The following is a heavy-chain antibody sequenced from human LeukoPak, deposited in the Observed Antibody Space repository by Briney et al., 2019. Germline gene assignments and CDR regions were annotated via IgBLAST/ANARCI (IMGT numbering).Heavy chain of an antibody. Sequence: ASVKVSCKASGYTFTSYGISWVRQAPGQGLEWMGCISAYNGNTNYAQKLQGRVTMTTDTSTSTAYMELRSLRSDDTAVYYCARMAAYYYDSSGYYYDYWGQGTLVTVSS. J-gene: IGHJ4*02. CDR1: GYTFTSYG. V-gene: IGHV1-18*01. D-gene: IGHD3-22*01. CDR3: ARMAAYYYDSSGYYYDY. CDR2: ISAYNGNT.